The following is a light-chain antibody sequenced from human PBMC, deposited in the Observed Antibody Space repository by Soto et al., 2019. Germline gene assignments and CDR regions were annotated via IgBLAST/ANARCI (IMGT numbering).Light chain of an antibody. V-gene: IGKV1-5*01. CDR2: HDS. Sequence: DIQMTQSPSTLSASVGDRVTITCRASQSITNWLAWYQQKPGKAPKLLIYHDSSLESGVPSRFSGSASGTEFTLTISSLQPDDSATYYCQQYKSYSTFGQGTKVDIK. J-gene: IGKJ1*01. CDR1: QSITNW. CDR3: QQYKSYST.